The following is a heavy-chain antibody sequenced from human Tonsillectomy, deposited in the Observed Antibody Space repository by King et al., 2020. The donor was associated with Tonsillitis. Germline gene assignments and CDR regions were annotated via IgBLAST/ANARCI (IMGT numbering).Heavy chain of an antibody. V-gene: IGHV3-23*04. Sequence: VQLVESGGGLVQPGGSLRLSCAASGLSFSSYSMNWVRQAPGKGLEWVSKISGGGDSTYYAESVKGRFTISRDNSRNTLYLQMNNLRVEDTAVYYCATIGFGGGACYGRGGGQGTLVTVSS. D-gene: IGHD2-21*02. CDR2: ISGGGDST. CDR1: GLSFSSYS. J-gene: IGHJ4*02. CDR3: ATIGFGGGACYGRG.